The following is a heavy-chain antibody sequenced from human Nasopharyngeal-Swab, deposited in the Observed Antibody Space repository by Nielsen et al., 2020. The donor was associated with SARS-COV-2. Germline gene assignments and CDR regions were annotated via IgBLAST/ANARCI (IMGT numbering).Heavy chain of an antibody. CDR1: GYTFTGYY. Sequence: ASVKVSCKASGYTFTGYYMHWVRQAPGQGLEWMGRINPNSGGTNYAQKFQGRVTMTRDTSISTAYMELSRLRSDDTAVYYCARGGYCTNGVCYPGYYYYYMDVWGKGTTVTVSS. CDR2: INPNSGGT. CDR3: ARGGYCTNGVCYPGYYYYYMDV. D-gene: IGHD2-8*01. J-gene: IGHJ6*03. V-gene: IGHV1-2*06.